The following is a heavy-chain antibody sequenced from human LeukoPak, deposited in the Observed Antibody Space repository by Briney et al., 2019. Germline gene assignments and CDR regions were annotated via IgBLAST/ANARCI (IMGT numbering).Heavy chain of an antibody. CDR3: ARATGDGRHAFDI. Sequence: TGGSLRLSCAASGFTFSSYWMSWVRQAPGKGLEWVANIKQDGSEKYYVDSVKGRFTISRDNANNSLYLQMNSLRAEDTAVYYCARATGDGRHAFDIWGQGTIVTVSS. D-gene: IGHD7-27*01. J-gene: IGHJ3*02. CDR2: IKQDGSEK. V-gene: IGHV3-7*01. CDR1: GFTFSSYW.